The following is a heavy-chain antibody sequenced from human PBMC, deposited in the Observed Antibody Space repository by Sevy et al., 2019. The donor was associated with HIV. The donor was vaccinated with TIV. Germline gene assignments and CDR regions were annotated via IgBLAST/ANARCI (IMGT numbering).Heavy chain of an antibody. D-gene: IGHD6-19*01. J-gene: IGHJ6*02. CDR3: APAPEWLAQAWAGGQRRYDNSNSLDV. CDR1: GYTFAGYQ. Sequence: ASVKVSCKASGYTFAGYQMYWVRQAPGQGLEWMGWINPNSGGTKFAPKFQGRVTMTRDTSINTVYMELSRLSSDVTAVLYSAPAPEWLAQAWAGGQRRYDNSNSLDVWGQGTTVTVSS. V-gene: IGHV1-2*02. CDR2: INPNSGGT.